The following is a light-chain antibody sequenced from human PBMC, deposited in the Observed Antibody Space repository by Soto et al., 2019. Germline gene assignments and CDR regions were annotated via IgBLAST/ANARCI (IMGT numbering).Light chain of an antibody. J-gene: IGKJ4*01. V-gene: IGKV3-11*01. Sequence: EIVLTQSPATLSLSPRERATLSCRASQSVSSYLAWYQQKPGQAPRLLIYDASNRATGIPARFSGSGSGTDFTLTISSLEPEDFAVYYCQQRSNWPLTSAGRAKADIK. CDR3: QQRSNWPLT. CDR2: DAS. CDR1: QSVSSY.